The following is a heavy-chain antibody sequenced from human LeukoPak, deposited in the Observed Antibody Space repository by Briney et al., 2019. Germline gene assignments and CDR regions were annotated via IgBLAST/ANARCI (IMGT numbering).Heavy chain of an antibody. V-gene: IGHV3-23*01. J-gene: IGHJ4*02. Sequence: GGSLSLSCAASGFTFSSYAMSWVRQAPGKGVEWVSAISGSGGSTYYADSVKGRFTISRDNSKNTLYLQMNSLRAEDTAVYYCAKRPPSGSYYFDYWGQGTLVTVSS. CDR1: GFTFSSYA. D-gene: IGHD1-26*01. CDR3: AKRPPSGSYYFDY. CDR2: ISGSGGST.